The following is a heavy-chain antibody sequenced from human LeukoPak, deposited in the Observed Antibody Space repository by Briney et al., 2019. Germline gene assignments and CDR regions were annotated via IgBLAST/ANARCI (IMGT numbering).Heavy chain of an antibody. J-gene: IGHJ3*02. CDR1: GYTFSGYY. CDR3: ARSGSDAFDI. Sequence: ASVKVSCKASGYTFSGYYMHWVRQAPGQGLERMGWIYPNSGETKYAQKFQGRVTVTRDTSISTAFMEVSRLTSDDTAVYYCARSGSDAFDIWGQGTMVTVSS. V-gene: IGHV1-2*02. D-gene: IGHD1-26*01. CDR2: IYPNSGET.